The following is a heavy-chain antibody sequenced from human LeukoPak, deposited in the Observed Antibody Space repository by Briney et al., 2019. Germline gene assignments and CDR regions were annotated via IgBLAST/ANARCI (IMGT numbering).Heavy chain of an antibody. CDR2: ISGSGGTT. Sequence: GGSLRLSCAASGFTFSSYDMNWVRQAPGKGLEWVSEISGSGGTTYYADSVKGRFTISRDSAKNSLYLQMNSLRAEDTAVYYCAVRFDYWGQGILVTVSS. D-gene: IGHD3-16*02. J-gene: IGHJ4*02. CDR1: GFTFSSYD. V-gene: IGHV3-23*01. CDR3: AVRFDY.